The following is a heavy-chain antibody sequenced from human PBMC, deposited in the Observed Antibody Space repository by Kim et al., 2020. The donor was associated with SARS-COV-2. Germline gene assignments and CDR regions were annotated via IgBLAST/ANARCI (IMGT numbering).Heavy chain of an antibody. D-gene: IGHD3-22*01. CDR2: IYYSGST. CDR3: ARENPYYYDSSGPCRLAY. J-gene: IGHJ4*02. Sequence: SETLSLTCTVSGGSISSYYWSWIRQPPGTGLEWIGYIYYSGSTNYNPSLKSRVTISVDTSKNQFSLKLSSVTAADTAVYYCARENPYYYDSSGPCRLAYWGQGTLVTVSS. CDR1: GGSISSYY. V-gene: IGHV4-59*13.